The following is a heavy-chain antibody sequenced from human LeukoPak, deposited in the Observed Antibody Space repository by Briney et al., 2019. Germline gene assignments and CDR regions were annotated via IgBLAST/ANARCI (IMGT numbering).Heavy chain of an antibody. CDR3: ARDRDDYVWGSYRYNAFDI. J-gene: IGHJ3*02. V-gene: IGHV4-59*12. Sequence: SETLSLTCTVSGGSISSYYWSWIRQPPGKGLEWIGYIYYSGSTNYNPSLKSRVTISVDTSKNQFSLKLSSVTAADTAVYYCARDRDDYVWGSYRYNAFDIWGQGTMVTVSS. CDR2: IYYSGST. CDR1: GGSISSYY. D-gene: IGHD3-16*02.